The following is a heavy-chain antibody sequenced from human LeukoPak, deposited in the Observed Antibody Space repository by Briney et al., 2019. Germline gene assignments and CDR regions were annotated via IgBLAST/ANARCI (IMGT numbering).Heavy chain of an antibody. CDR3: ARPYGDYGVFDY. D-gene: IGHD4-17*01. CDR1: GGSISTSSYS. V-gene: IGHV4-39*07. Sequence: ASETLSLTCTVSGGSISTSSYSWGWIRQPPGKGLEWIGSIYYSGSTYYNPSLKSRVTISVDTSKNQFSLKLTSMTAADTAVYYCARPYGDYGVFDYWGQGTLVTVSS. J-gene: IGHJ4*02. CDR2: IYYSGST.